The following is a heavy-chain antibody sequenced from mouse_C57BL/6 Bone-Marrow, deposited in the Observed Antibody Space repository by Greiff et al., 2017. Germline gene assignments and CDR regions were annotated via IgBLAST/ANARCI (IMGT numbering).Heavy chain of an antibody. Sequence: EVQRVESGGGLVQPGGSLSLSCAASGFTFTDYYMRWVRQPPGKALEWLGFIRNKANGYTTEYSASVKGRFTISRDNSQSILYLQMNALRAEDSGTYCCASLYRYAMDYWGQGTSVTVSS. CDR2: IRNKANGYTT. J-gene: IGHJ4*01. V-gene: IGHV7-3*01. CDR3: ASLYRYAMDY. D-gene: IGHD2-1*01. CDR1: GFTFTDYY.